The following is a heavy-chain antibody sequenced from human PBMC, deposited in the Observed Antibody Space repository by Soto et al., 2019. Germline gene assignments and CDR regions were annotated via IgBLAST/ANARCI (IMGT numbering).Heavy chain of an antibody. D-gene: IGHD6-19*01. J-gene: IGHJ4*02. Sequence: GGSLSLSCAVSGFPLTTNSMNWVRQAPGKGLEWISFINKNGFTIYYADSVKGRFTISRDYAKNSLYLQMDSLRHEDTAVYYCARGAVTGTSLFDYWGLGTLVNVSS. CDR2: INKNGFTI. V-gene: IGHV3-48*02. CDR3: ARGAVTGTSLFDY. CDR1: GFPLTTNS.